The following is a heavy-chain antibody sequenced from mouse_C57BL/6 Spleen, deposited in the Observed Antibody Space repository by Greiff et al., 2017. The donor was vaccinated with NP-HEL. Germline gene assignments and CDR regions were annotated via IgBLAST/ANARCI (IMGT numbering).Heavy chain of an antibody. J-gene: IGHJ2*01. CDR3: ARVRVITYYFDY. CDR2: ISYDGSN. D-gene: IGHD2-4*01. V-gene: IGHV3-6*01. CDR1: GYSITSGYY. Sequence: EVKVEESGPGLVKPSQSLSLTCSVTGYSITSGYYWNWIRQFPGNKLEWMGYISYDGSNNYNPSLKNRISITRDTSKNQFFLKLNSVTTEDTATYYCARVRVITYYFDYWGQGTTLTVSS.